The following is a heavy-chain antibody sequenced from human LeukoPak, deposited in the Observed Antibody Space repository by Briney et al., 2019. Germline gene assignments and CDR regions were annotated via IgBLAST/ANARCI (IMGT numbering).Heavy chain of an antibody. V-gene: IGHV3-7*01. CDR1: GFTFSSYW. CDR3: ARSYCSGGSCYYNYFDY. Sequence: GGSLRLSCAASGFTFSSYWMSWVRQAPGKGLEWVANIKQDGSEKYYVDSVKGRFTISRDNAKNSLYLQMNSLRAEDTAVYYCARSYCSGGSCYYNYFDYWGQGTLVTVSS. CDR2: IKQDGSEK. J-gene: IGHJ4*02. D-gene: IGHD2-15*01.